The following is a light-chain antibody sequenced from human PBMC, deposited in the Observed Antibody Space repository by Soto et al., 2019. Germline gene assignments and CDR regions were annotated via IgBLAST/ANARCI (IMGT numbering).Light chain of an antibody. CDR2: KAS. J-gene: IGKJ1*01. Sequence: DIQMTQSPSTLSGSVGDRVTITCRASQTISSWLAWYQQKPGKAPTLLIYKASTLKSGVPSRFSGSGSGTEFTLTISSLQPHDLATYYCQHYNFYSEAFGQGTKVELK. CDR1: QTISSW. CDR3: QHYNFYSEA. V-gene: IGKV1-5*03.